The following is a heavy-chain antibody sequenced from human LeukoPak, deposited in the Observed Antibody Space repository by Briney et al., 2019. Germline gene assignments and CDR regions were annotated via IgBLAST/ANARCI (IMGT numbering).Heavy chain of an antibody. V-gene: IGHV4-4*07. D-gene: IGHD3-10*01. CDR3: ARESFQFYYGSGSSPYYFDY. Sequence: SETLSLTCTVSGGSISSYYWSWIRQPAGKRLEWIGRIYTSGSTNYNPSLKSRVTMSVDTSKNQFSLKLSSVTAADTAVYYCARESFQFYYGSGSSPYYFDYWGQGTLVTVSS. CDR1: GGSISSYY. CDR2: IYTSGST. J-gene: IGHJ4*02.